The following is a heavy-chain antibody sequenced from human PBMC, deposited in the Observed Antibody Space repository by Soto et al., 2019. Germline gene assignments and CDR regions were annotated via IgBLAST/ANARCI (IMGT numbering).Heavy chain of an antibody. D-gene: IGHD6-13*01. J-gene: IGHJ4*02. Sequence: LSLTCTVSGGSISSYFYIWVRQPPGKGLEWIGSVYYTGTTDYNPSLKSRVTISVDTSKTQFSLNLRSVTAADTAVYYWARDLAAVPRAFDYWGRGTLVTVSS. CDR2: VYYTGTT. V-gene: IGHV4-59*01. CDR1: GGSISSYF. CDR3: ARDLAAVPRAFDY.